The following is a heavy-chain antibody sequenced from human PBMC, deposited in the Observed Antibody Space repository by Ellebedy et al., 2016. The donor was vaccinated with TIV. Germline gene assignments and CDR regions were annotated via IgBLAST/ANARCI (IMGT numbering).Heavy chain of an antibody. CDR3: AKLDSSGYYYGRFDY. CDR2: ISSSGVST. CDR1: GFTFSSYA. D-gene: IGHD3-22*01. V-gene: IGHV3-23*01. Sequence: GESLKISCAASGFTFSSYAMSWVRQAPGKGLEWVSSISSSGVSTDYADSVRGRVTISRDNSKNTLDLQMNSLRADDSAVYYCAKLDSSGYYYGRFDYWGQGTLVTVSS. J-gene: IGHJ4*02.